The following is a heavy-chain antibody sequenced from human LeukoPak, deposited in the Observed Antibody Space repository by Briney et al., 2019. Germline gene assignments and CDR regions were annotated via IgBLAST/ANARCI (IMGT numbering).Heavy chain of an antibody. D-gene: IGHD5-18*01. CDR1: GFTFSSYS. V-gene: IGHV3-48*04. CDR2: ISSSSSTI. J-gene: IGHJ4*02. Sequence: GGSLRLSCAASGFTFSSYSMNWVRQAPGKGLEWVSYISSSSSTIYYADSVKGRFTIYRDNAKNSLYLQMNSLRAEDTAGYYCARDRSWIQLWSPGYYFDYWGQGTLVTVSS. CDR3: ARDRSWIQLWSPGYYFDY.